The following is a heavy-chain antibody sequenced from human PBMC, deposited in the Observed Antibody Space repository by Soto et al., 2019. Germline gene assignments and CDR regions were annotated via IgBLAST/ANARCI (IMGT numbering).Heavy chain of an antibody. CDR1: GDSVSSNSAA. D-gene: IGHD6-19*01. J-gene: IGHJ6*02. Sequence: SQTLSLTCAISGDSVSSNSAAWNWIRQSPSRGLEWLGRTYYRSKWYNDYAVSVKSRITINPDTSKNQFSLQLNSVTPEDTAVYYRARSSDSSGWYPFYYGMDVWGQGTTVTVSS. V-gene: IGHV6-1*01. CDR2: TYYRSKWYN. CDR3: ARSSDSSGWYPFYYGMDV.